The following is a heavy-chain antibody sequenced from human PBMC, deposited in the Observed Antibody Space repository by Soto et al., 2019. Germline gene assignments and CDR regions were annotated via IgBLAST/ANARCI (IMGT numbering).Heavy chain of an antibody. CDR1: GVSIGSHDW. D-gene: IGHD5-18*01. J-gene: IGHJ4*02. V-gene: IGHV4-4*02. CDR2: SHQSGNT. CDR3: ATRDTGRVY. Sequence: QVQLQESGPGLVKPSGTLSLTCAVSGVSIGSHDWWTWVRQPPGKGLEWIGESHQSGNTNYNSSLERRVTISLDKSKNHFSLQLSSVTVADTAVYYCATRDTGRVYWRQGTLVTVSS.